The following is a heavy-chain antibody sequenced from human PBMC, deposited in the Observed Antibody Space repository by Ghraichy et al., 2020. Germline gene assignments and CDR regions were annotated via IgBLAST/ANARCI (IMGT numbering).Heavy chain of an antibody. Sequence: APVKVSCKASGYTFTSYGISWVRQAPGQGLEWMGWISAYNGNTNYAQKLQGRVTMTTDTSTSTAYMELRSLRSDDTAVYYCAREITSLYDFWSGGGAFDIWGQGTMVTVSS. V-gene: IGHV1-18*04. J-gene: IGHJ3*02. CDR1: GYTFTSYG. D-gene: IGHD3-3*01. CDR2: ISAYNGNT. CDR3: AREITSLYDFWSGGGAFDI.